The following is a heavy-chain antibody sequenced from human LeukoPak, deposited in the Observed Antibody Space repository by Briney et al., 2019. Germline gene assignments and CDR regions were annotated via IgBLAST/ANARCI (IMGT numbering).Heavy chain of an antibody. CDR3: ARDKEVGATTAFDI. CDR1: GFTFEDYG. Sequence: GGSLRLSXAASGFTFEDYGMSWVRQAPGKGLEWVSGINWNGGSTGYADSVKGRFTISRDNAKNSLYLQMNSLRAEDTALYYCARDKEVGATTAFDIWGQGTMVTVSS. D-gene: IGHD1-26*01. J-gene: IGHJ3*02. CDR2: INWNGGST. V-gene: IGHV3-20*04.